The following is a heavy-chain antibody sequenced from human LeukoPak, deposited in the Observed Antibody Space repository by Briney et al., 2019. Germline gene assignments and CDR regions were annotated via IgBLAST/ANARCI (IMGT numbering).Heavy chain of an antibody. CDR3: ARPDSSGRYLDY. D-gene: IGHD6-19*01. Sequence: GGSLEISCQGSGSRFTSYWIGWVRRLHGKGLEWMGIIYPGDSDTRYSPSFQGQVTISADKSISTAYLQWSSLKASDTAMYYCARPDSSGRYLDYWGQGTLVTVSS. J-gene: IGHJ4*02. CDR2: IYPGDSDT. V-gene: IGHV5-51*01. CDR1: GSRFTSYW.